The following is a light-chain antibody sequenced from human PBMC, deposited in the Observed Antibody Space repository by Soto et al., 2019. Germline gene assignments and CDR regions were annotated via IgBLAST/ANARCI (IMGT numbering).Light chain of an antibody. Sequence: QSALDQPSSVSGSPGQSSTISCTGTISDVGAYNSVYWYQQHPHRAPQVIIYKGTQRPSGVSNRFSGSRSGNAASLTISALQADDEADYCCCSSAPESTYVFGTGTTVTVL. J-gene: IGLJ1*01. V-gene: IGLV2-23*01. CDR2: KGT. CDR1: ISDVGAYNS. CDR3: CSSAPESTYV.